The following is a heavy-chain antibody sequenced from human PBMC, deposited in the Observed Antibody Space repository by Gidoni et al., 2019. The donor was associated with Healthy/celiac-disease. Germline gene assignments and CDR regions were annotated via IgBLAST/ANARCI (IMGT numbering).Heavy chain of an antibody. Sequence: QVQPQQWGAGLLKPSETLSLTCAVYGGSFSGYYWSWIRQPPGKGLEWIGEINHSGSTNYNPSLKSRVTISVDTSKNQFSLKLSSVTAADTAVYYCARGPSGAAAGRRFDYWGQGTLVTVSS. CDR1: GGSFSGYY. V-gene: IGHV4-34*01. D-gene: IGHD6-13*01. J-gene: IGHJ4*02. CDR3: ARGPSGAAAGRRFDY. CDR2: INHSGST.